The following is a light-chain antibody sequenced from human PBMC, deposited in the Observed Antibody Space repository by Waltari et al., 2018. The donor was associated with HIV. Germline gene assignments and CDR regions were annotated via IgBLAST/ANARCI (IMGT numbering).Light chain of an antibody. J-gene: IGKJ1*01. CDR3: QQYNDWPRT. Sequence: EIVLTQSPATLSVSSGDRATLPCRARQTAVTKLAWYQQKPGQAPRLLVYGASTRATGIPARFRGSGSGTEFTLTITSPQPEDSAIYYCQQYNDWPRTFGQGTKVQI. CDR2: GAS. V-gene: IGKV3-15*01. CDR1: QTAVTK.